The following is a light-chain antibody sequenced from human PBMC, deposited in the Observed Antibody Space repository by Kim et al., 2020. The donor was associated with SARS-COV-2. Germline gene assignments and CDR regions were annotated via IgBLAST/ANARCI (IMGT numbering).Light chain of an antibody. J-gene: IGLJ3*02. CDR3: QSYDNSLSAWV. CDR1: SSNTGAYYD. Sequence: QSVLTQPPSVSGAPGQTVTISCTGSSSNTGAYYDVQWYQQLPGTAPNLLIYGNDNRPSGVPDRFSGSKSGISASLAITGLQAGDEADYSCQSYDNSLSAWVFGGGTQLTVL. V-gene: IGLV1-40*01. CDR2: GND.